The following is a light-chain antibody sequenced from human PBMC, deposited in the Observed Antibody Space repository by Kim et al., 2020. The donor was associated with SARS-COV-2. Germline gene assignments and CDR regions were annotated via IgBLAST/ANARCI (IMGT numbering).Light chain of an antibody. Sequence: ASVGDRVTITCRASQSMSGYLAWYQQKPGKAPELLIYEVSVLQSGVPSRFSGSGSGTEFTLTISSLQPDDFAAYYCHHYYTYPWTFGQGTKVEVK. J-gene: IGKJ1*01. CDR1: QSMSGY. V-gene: IGKV1-5*03. CDR2: EVS. CDR3: HHYYTYPWT.